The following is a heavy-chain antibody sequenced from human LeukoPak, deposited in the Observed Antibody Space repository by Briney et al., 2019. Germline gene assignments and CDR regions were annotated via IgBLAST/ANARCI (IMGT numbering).Heavy chain of an antibody. J-gene: IGHJ5*02. D-gene: IGHD6-6*01. V-gene: IGHV1-46*01. Sequence: ASVKVSCKASGYTFTSYYMHWVRQAPGQGLEWMGIINPSGGSTSYAQKFQGRVTMTRDTFTSTVYMELSSLRSEDTAVYYCAREGWISSSSVRNWFDPWGQGTLVTVSS. CDR1: GYTFTSYY. CDR2: INPSGGST. CDR3: AREGWISSSSVRNWFDP.